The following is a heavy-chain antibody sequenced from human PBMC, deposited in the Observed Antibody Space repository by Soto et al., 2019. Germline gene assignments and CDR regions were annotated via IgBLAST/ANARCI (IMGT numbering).Heavy chain of an antibody. CDR2: IYYSGST. J-gene: IGHJ6*02. D-gene: IGHD2-2*01. V-gene: IGHV4-39*01. CDR1: GGSISSSSYY. Sequence: KPSETLSLTCTVSGGSISSSSYYWGWIRQPPGKGLEWIGSIYYSGSTYYNPSLKSRVTISVDTSKNQFSLKLSSVTAADTAVYYCARPSTSDYYGMDVWGQGTTVTVSS. CDR3: ARPSTSDYYGMDV.